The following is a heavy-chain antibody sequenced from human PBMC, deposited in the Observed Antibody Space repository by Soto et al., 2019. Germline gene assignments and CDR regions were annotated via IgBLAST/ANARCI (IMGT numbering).Heavy chain of an antibody. Sequence: EVQLVESGGGLVQPGGSLRLSCAASGFTFSTHWMTWVRQPPGKGLEWVANINQDGSERYYVDSVRGRFTISRDNAKNSLYLQMNSLRAEDTDVYYCVCGGNFFVYWGQGTLVTVSP. CDR3: VCGGNFFVY. V-gene: IGHV3-7*01. D-gene: IGHD3-16*01. CDR1: GFTFSTHW. J-gene: IGHJ4*02. CDR2: INQDGSER.